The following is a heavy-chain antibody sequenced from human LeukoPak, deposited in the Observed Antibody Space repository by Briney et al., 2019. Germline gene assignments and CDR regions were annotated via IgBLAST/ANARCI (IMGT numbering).Heavy chain of an antibody. CDR2: IFSAGST. CDR1: GFTVAINY. CDR3: GYSSGYFRFDY. J-gene: IGHJ4*02. D-gene: IGHD3-22*01. V-gene: IGHV3-53*01. Sequence: PGGSLRLSCEASGFTVAINYMTWVRQAPGKGPEWVSVIFSAGSTYYTDSVKGRITVSRDTSKNTLDLQMNSMRADDTAMYYCGYSSGYFRFDYWGPGTLVTVSS.